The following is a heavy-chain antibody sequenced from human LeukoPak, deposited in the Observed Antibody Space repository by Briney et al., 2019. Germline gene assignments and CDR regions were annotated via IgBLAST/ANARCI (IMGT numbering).Heavy chain of an antibody. CDR3: ARSYYYDYRQIDY. Sequence: PSETLSLTCTVSGDSISTRSYYWAWIRQPPGKGLEWLGSIYYSGSTYYNPSLKSRVTISVDTSKNQFSLNLYSVTAADTAVFYCARSYYYDYRQIDYWGQGTLVTVSS. J-gene: IGHJ4*02. CDR1: GDSISTRSYY. D-gene: IGHD3-22*01. V-gene: IGHV4-39*01. CDR2: IYYSGST.